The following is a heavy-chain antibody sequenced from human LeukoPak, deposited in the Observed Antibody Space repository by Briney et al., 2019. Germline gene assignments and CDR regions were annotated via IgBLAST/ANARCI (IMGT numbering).Heavy chain of an antibody. CDR1: GFAFSSFG. J-gene: IGHJ6*02. Sequence: TGGSLRLSCAASGFAFSSFGMHWVRQAPGKGLEYVALTSYDGNNEYYADSVKGRFTISRDNSKNTLYLQMNSLRAEDTAVYYCAKEDSYSSGWYGMDVWGQGTTVTVSS. CDR3: AKEDSYSSGWYGMDV. CDR2: TSYDGNNE. V-gene: IGHV3-30*18. D-gene: IGHD6-19*01.